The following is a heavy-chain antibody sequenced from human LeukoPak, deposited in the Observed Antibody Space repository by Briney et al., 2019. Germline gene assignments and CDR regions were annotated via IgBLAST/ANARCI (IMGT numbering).Heavy chain of an antibody. CDR3: ARDIGPGYSYGYLGGPEDY. J-gene: IGHJ4*02. CDR1: GFTFSSYS. V-gene: IGHV3-21*01. CDR2: ISSSSSYI. Sequence: GGSLRLSCAASGFTFSSYSMNWVRQAPGKGLEWVSSISSSSSYIYYADSVKGRFTISRDNAKNSLYLQMNSLRAEDTAVYYCARDIGPGYSYGYLGGPEDYWGQGTLVTVSS. D-gene: IGHD5-18*01.